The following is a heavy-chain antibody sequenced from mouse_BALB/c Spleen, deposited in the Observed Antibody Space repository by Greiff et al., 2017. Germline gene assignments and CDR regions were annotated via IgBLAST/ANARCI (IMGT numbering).Heavy chain of an antibody. CDR1: GFTFSSYG. CDR3: ARGSYYGSSSYYFDY. D-gene: IGHD1-1*01. V-gene: IGHV5-6-5*01. J-gene: IGHJ2*01. CDR2: ISSGGST. Sequence: EVKVVESGGDLVKPGGSLKLSCAASGFTFSSYGMSWVRQTPEKRLEWVASISSGGSTYYPDSVKGRFTISRDNARNILYLQMSSLRSEDTAMYYCARGSYYGSSSYYFDYWGQGTTLTVSS.